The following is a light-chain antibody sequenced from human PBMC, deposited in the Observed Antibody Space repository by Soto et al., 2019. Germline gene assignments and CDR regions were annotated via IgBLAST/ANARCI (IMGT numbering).Light chain of an antibody. V-gene: IGKV4-1*01. J-gene: IGKJ4*01. CDR3: QQYCTAPLT. CDR1: QSVLYSSNNKNY. CDR2: WAS. Sequence: DIVMTQSPDSLAVSLGERATINCKSSQSVLYSSNNKNYLAWYQQKSGQPPKLLIYWASTRESGVPDRFSGSGSGADFTLTISSLQAEDVAVYYCQQYCTAPLTFGGGTKVEIK.